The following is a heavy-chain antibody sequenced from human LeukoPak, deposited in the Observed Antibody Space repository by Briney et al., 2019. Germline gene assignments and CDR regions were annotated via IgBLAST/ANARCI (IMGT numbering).Heavy chain of an antibody. J-gene: IGHJ3*02. CDR1: GFTFDYYA. D-gene: IGHD6-13*01. CDR3: ARDYTRGAGETGYSSSWYGFSAFDI. Sequence: PGGYLRLSGAASGFTFDYYAMHWDRQAPGKGLEGVSGTSWNSSSIGYADSVKGRFTISRDNAKNSLYLQMNSLRAEDTALYHCARDYTRGAGETGYSSSWYGFSAFDIWGQGTMVTVSS. CDR2: TSWNSSSI. V-gene: IGHV3-9*01.